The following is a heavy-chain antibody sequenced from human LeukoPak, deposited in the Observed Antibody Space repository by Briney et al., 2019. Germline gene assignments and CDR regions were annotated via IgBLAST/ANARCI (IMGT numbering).Heavy chain of an antibody. CDR2: IYTSGST. J-gene: IGHJ4*02. Sequence: SETLSLTCTVSGGSISSYYWSWIRQPAGKGLEWIGRIYTSGSTNYNPSPKSRVTISADTSKNQFSLKLSSVTAADTAMYYCARPYTSGWSGVKYWGQGTLVTVSS. CDR1: GGSISSYY. CDR3: ARPYTSGWSGVKY. D-gene: IGHD6-19*01. V-gene: IGHV4-4*07.